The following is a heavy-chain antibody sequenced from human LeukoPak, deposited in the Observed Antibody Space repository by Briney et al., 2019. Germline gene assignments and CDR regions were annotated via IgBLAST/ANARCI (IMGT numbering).Heavy chain of an antibody. CDR2: IKQDGSEK. Sequence: GRSLRLSCAASGFTFSSYWMSWVRQAPGKGLEWVANIKQDGSEKYYVDSVKGRFTISRDNAKNSLYLQMNSLRAEDTAVYYCAREDAVSYSGFDPWGQGTLVTVSS. V-gene: IGHV3-7*01. D-gene: IGHD2-15*01. J-gene: IGHJ5*02. CDR3: AREDAVSYSGFDP. CDR1: GFTFSSYW.